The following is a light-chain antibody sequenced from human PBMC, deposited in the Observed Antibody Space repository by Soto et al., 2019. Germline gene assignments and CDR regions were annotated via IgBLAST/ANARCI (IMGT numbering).Light chain of an antibody. Sequence: DIQMTQSPSSLSASVGDRVTITCRASQTISTSLSWYQHKPGKAPKLLMYDASTLYSGVPSRFSGSGSGTDFTLTITSLQPEDFATYYCQYSYSSHLAFGGGSKV. J-gene: IGKJ4*01. V-gene: IGKV1-39*01. CDR3: QYSYSSHLA. CDR1: QTISTS. CDR2: DAS.